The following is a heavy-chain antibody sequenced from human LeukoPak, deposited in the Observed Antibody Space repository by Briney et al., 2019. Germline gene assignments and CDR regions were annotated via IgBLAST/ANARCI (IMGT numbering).Heavy chain of an antibody. V-gene: IGHV3-30*02. CDR1: GFTFSSYG. CDR3: ANVGVVAGLNSPDYYYYYYMDV. D-gene: IGHD6-19*01. CDR2: IRYDGSNK. J-gene: IGHJ6*03. Sequence: PGGSLRLSCAASGFTFSSYGMHWVRQAPGKGLEWVAFIRYDGSNKYYADPVKGRFTISRDNSKNTLYLQMNSLRAEDTAVYYCANVGVVAGLNSPDYYYYYYMDVWGKGTTVTISS.